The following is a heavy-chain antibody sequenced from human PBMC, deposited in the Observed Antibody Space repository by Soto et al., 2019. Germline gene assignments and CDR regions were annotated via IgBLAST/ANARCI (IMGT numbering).Heavy chain of an antibody. CDR3: AKGDYENYYYGMDV. CDR2: ISSNGGST. CDR1: GFTFSSYA. Sequence: GGSLRLSCSASGFTFSSYAIHWVRQAPGKGLEYVSAISSNGGSTYYADSVKLRFTISRDNSKNTLYLQMSSLRDEDTAVYYCAKGDYENYYYGMDVWGQGTTVTSP. J-gene: IGHJ6*02. D-gene: IGHD3-16*01. V-gene: IGHV3-64D*06.